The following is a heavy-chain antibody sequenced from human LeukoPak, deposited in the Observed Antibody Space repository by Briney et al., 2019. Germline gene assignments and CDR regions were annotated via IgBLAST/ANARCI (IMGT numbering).Heavy chain of an antibody. J-gene: IGHJ4*02. CDR2: INPNSGGT. D-gene: IGHD6-13*01. Sequence: GASVKVSCKASGYTFTGYYMHWVRQAPGQGLEWMGWINPNSGGTNYAQKFQGRVTITRDTSISTAYMELSRLRSDDTAVYYCIAAAERYYFDYWGQGTLVTVSS. V-gene: IGHV1-2*02. CDR3: IAAAERYYFDY. CDR1: GYTFTGYY.